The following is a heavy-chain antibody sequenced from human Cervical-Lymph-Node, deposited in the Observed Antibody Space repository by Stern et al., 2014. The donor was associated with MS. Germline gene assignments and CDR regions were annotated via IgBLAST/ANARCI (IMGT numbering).Heavy chain of an antibody. CDR1: GFTFAEFA. Sequence: EVQLVESGGGLVQPGRSLRLSCAASGFTFAEFAMHWVRQPPGKGLQWVSGITWNSGNRDYADSVKVRFTISSDNAKNSLYLQIACLTAEDTALYYCAKGRVFTNDAFDLWGQGTLFTFSS. CDR3: AKGRVFTNDAFDL. D-gene: IGHD3-10*01. CDR2: ITWNSGNR. V-gene: IGHV3-9*01. J-gene: IGHJ3*01.